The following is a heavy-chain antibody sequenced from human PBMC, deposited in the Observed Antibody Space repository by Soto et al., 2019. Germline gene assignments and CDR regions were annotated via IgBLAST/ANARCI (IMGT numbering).Heavy chain of an antibody. J-gene: IGHJ4*02. CDR2: IKPDGSEK. Sequence: EVQLVESGGGLVQPGGSRRLSCAASGFTFCSYWMVWVRQAPGKGLEWVANIKPDGSEKYYVDSVKGRFTISRDNHRKSLDLQLNGLGAEDTAVYYCVRDAHRGGDFDYWGQGTLVTVSS. V-gene: IGHV3-7*04. D-gene: IGHD3-10*01. CDR1: GFTFCSYW. CDR3: VRDAHRGGDFDY.